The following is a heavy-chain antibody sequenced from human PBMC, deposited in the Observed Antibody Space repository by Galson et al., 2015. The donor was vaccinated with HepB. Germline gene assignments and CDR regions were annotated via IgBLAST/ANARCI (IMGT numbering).Heavy chain of an antibody. J-gene: IGHJ6*03. Sequence: SLRLSCAVSGFTFSDYSMNWVRQAPGKGLEWVSSISSTGNYIYYADSVKGRFTISRDNAKNSLCLQMNSLRAEDTAVYYCARDGSDYDFWSGSKTMDVWGKGTTVTVSS. CDR2: ISSTGNYI. D-gene: IGHD3-3*01. CDR1: GFTFSDYS. CDR3: ARDGSDYDFWSGSKTMDV. V-gene: IGHV3-21*01.